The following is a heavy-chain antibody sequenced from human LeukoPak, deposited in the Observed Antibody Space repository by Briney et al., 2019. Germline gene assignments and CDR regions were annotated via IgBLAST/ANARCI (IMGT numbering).Heavy chain of an antibody. CDR1: GFTFSSYW. CDR2: IHGDGSGT. D-gene: IGHD6-19*01. CDR3: AKASERYSSGWYDY. J-gene: IGHJ4*02. V-gene: IGHV3-74*01. Sequence: GGSLRLSCEASGFTFSSYWMYWVRQAPGKGLVWVSRIHGDGSGTSYADSVKGRFTISRDNAKNTMYLQMNSLRAEDTALYYCAKASERYSSGWYDYWGQGTLVTVSS.